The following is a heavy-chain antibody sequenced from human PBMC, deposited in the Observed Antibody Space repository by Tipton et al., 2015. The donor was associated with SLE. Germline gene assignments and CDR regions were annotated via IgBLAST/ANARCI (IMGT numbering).Heavy chain of an antibody. V-gene: IGHV4-38-2*02. CDR2: IYHSGST. D-gene: IGHD4-17*01. J-gene: IGHJ4*02. CDR1: GYSISSGYY. Sequence: LRLSCAVSGYSISSGYYWDWIRQPPGKGLEWIGSIYHSGSTYSNPSLKSRVTISVDTSKNQFSLRLSSVTAADSAVYYCARDGGTTGYFDFWGQGTLVTVSS. CDR3: ARDGGTTGYFDF.